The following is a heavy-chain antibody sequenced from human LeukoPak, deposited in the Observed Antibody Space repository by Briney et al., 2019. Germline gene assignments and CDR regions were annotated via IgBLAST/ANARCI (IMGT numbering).Heavy chain of an antibody. CDR2: IYYSGST. V-gene: IGHV4-59*01. CDR1: GGSISSYY. Sequence: SETLSLTCTVSGGSISSYYWSWNRQPPGKGLEWIGYIYYSGSTNYNPSLKSRVTISVDTSKNQFSLKLSSVTAADTAVYYCARGRYDFWSGYSPPGYMDVWGKGTTVTVSS. D-gene: IGHD3-3*01. J-gene: IGHJ6*03. CDR3: ARGRYDFWSGYSPPGYMDV.